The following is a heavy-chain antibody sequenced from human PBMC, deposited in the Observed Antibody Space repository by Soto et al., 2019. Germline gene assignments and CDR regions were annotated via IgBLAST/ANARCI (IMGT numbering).Heavy chain of an antibody. CDR2: INHSGST. V-gene: IGHV4-34*01. Sequence: SETLSLTCAVYGGSFSGYYWSWIRQPPGKGLEWIGEINHSGSTNYNPPLKSRVTISVDTSKNQFSLKLSSVTAADTAVYYCARAPITMVRGVAYYYYGMDVWGQGTTVTVSS. J-gene: IGHJ6*02. CDR3: ARAPITMVRGVAYYYYGMDV. D-gene: IGHD3-10*01. CDR1: GGSFSGYY.